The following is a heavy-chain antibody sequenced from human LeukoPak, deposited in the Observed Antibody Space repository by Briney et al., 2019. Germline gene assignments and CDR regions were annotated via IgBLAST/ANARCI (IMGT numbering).Heavy chain of an antibody. D-gene: IGHD3-16*01. Sequence: TGGSLRLSCGASGFTFSSYAMRWVRQARGKGLEWVSGIIDDGYIRYYANCVKGRFTISRDNCKNTLYMQINSLRAEDTAVYYCAKLGGQEVHNYYVGVWGKGTTVAVSS. CDR1: GFTFSSYA. J-gene: IGHJ6*03. CDR2: IIDDGYIR. CDR3: AKLGGQEVHNYYVGV. V-gene: IGHV3-23*01.